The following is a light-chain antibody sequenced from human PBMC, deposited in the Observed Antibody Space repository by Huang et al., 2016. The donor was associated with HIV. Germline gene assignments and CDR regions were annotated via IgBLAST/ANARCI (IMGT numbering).Light chain of an antibody. CDR2: DAS. Sequence: EIVLTQSPVTLSLSPGARATLSCRASQSVTTYLAWYQQKPGQATRLLIYDASNRATGIPARLRGSGSVTDFTLTSSSLEHEEFAVYYCQHRSNWPPEYTFGQGTKLEIK. CDR1: QSVTTY. V-gene: IGKV3-11*01. CDR3: QHRSNWPPEYT. J-gene: IGKJ2*01.